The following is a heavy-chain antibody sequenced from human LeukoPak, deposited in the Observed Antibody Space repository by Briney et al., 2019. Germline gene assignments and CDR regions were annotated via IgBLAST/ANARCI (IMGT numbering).Heavy chain of an antibody. D-gene: IGHD1-1*01. J-gene: IGHJ3*02. Sequence: SVKVSCKASGFTSTTSTMQWVRQARGQRLEWIGWIVVGSGDTNYAEKFQERVTITRDMSTSTVYMELRSLRSDDTAVYYCAADQPRYPDAFDIWGQGAMVTVSS. CDR1: GFTSTTST. V-gene: IGHV1-58*02. CDR2: IVVGSGDT. CDR3: AADQPRYPDAFDI.